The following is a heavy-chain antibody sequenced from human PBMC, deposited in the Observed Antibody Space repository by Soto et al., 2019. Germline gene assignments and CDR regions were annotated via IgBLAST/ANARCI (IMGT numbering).Heavy chain of an antibody. D-gene: IGHD6-19*01. J-gene: IGHJ4*02. CDR2: IWCDGSNK. CDR1: GFTFSSYG. V-gene: IGHV3-33*01. CDR3: ARLGSGWCADY. Sequence: QVQLVESGGGVVQPGRSLRLSCAASGFTFSSYGMHWVRQAPGKGLEWVAVIWCDGSNKYYVDSVKGRFTISRDNSKNTLYLQMDSLRAEDTAVYYCARLGSGWCADYWGQGTLVTVSS.